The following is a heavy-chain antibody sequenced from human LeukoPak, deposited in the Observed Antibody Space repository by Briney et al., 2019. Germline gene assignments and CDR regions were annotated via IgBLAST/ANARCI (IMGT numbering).Heavy chain of an antibody. J-gene: IGHJ4*02. V-gene: IGHV3-30*02. CDR1: GFTFSSYA. Sequence: PGGSLRLSCAASGFTFSSYAMSWVRQAPGKGLEWVAFIWYDGSNKYYADSVKGRFTISRDNSKNTLYLQMNSLRAEDTAVYYCATQPEQTLDYWGQGTLVTVSS. CDR2: IWYDGSNK. D-gene: IGHD1-14*01. CDR3: ATQPEQTLDY.